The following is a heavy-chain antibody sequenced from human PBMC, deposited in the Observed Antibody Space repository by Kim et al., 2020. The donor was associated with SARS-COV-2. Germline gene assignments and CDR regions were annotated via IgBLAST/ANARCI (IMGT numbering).Heavy chain of an antibody. D-gene: IGHD3-22*01. V-gene: IGHV1-69*13. CDR1: GGTFSSYA. J-gene: IGHJ4*02. Sequence: SVKVSCKASGGTFSSYAISWVRQAPGQGLEWMGGIIPIFGTANYAQKFQGRVTITADESTSTAYMELSSLRSEDTAVYYCARIPTPLDYDSSGLDYWGQGTLVTVSS. CDR2: IIPIFGTA. CDR3: ARIPTPLDYDSSGLDY.